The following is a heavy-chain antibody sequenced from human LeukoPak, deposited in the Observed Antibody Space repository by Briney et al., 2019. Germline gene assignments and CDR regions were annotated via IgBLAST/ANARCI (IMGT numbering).Heavy chain of an antibody. J-gene: IGHJ6*02. Sequence: GGSLRLSCAASGFTFSSYSMNWVRQAPGKGLEWVSVITGSGGNTYYADSVKGRFTISKDNSKNTVYLQMSSLRVDDTAVYYCAKAASSSWPSYYYGMDVWGQGTTVTVSS. CDR2: ITGSGGNT. D-gene: IGHD6-13*01. V-gene: IGHV3-23*01. CDR3: AKAASSSWPSYYYGMDV. CDR1: GFTFSSYS.